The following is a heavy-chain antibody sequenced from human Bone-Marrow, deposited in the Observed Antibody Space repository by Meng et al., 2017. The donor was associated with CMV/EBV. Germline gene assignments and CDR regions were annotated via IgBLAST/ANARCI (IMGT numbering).Heavy chain of an antibody. V-gene: IGHV4-61*02. J-gene: IGHJ5*02. CDR2: IYTSGST. CDR3: ARVVIAVAGVRNINWFDP. CDR1: GGSISSCSYY. Sequence: QAPSQDPGLARVKPSQPPPLTCTGSGGSISSCSYYWSWIRQPAGKGLEWIGRIYTSGSTNYNPSLKSRVTISVDTSKNQFSLKLSSVTAADTAVYYCARVVIAVAGVRNINWFDPWGQGTLVTVSS. D-gene: IGHD6-19*01.